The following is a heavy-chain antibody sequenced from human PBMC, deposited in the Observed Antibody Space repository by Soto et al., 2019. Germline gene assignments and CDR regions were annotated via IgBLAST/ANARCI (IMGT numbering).Heavy chain of an antibody. CDR2: TYYRSKLPN. CDR1: GDAVSSNSAT. D-gene: IGHD1-26*01. V-gene: IGHV6-1*01. CDR3: ARGFMGATMA. J-gene: IGHJ5*02. Sequence: AQTLSVTCAISGDAVSSNSATWNWIRQSPSRGLEWLGRTYYRSKLPNDYAVSVKSRIIINPDTSKNQFSLQLNSVTPEDTAVYYCARGFMGATMAWGQGTLVTVSS.